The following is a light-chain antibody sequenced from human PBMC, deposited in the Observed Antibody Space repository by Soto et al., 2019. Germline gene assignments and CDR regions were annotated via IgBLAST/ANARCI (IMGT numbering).Light chain of an antibody. CDR1: QSISSW. CDR3: QQYNSYPWT. V-gene: IGKV1-5*01. Sequence: IQMKQSPSPLSASVGDRVTITCRASQSISSWLAWYQQKPGKAPKLLIYDASSLESGVPSRFSGSGSGTEFTLTISSLQPDDFATYYCQQYNSYPWTFGQGTKVDI. CDR2: DAS. J-gene: IGKJ1*01.